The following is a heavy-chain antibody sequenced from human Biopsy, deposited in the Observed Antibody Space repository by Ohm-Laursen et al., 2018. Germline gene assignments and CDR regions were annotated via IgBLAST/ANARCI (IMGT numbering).Heavy chain of an antibody. V-gene: IGHV4-4*07. CDR3: ASVVLGPTNDAFDL. CDR1: GGDINNYY. CDR2: IYPGGST. D-gene: IGHD3-22*01. Sequence: SDTLSLTCNVSGGDINNYYWSWIRQPAGKGLEWIGRIYPGGSTNYNPSLKSRVTMSVDTSKKQLFLGLRSVTAADTAMYYCASVVLGPTNDAFDLWGQGTMVVVSS. J-gene: IGHJ3*01.